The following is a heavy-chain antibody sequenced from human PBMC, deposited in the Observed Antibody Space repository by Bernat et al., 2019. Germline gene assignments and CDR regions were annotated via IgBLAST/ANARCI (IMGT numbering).Heavy chain of an antibody. D-gene: IGHD2-2*01. J-gene: IGHJ6*02. CDR2: INPSGGST. CDR1: GYTFTSYY. CDR3: ARVPTPNYIVVVPAANNYYYYGMDV. Sequence: QVQLVQSGAEVKKPGASVKVSCKASGYTFTSYYMHWVRQAPGQGLEWMGIINPSGGSTSYAQKFQGRVTMTRDTSTSTVYMELSSLRSDDTAVYYCARVPTPNYIVVVPAANNYYYYGMDVWGQGTTVTVSS. V-gene: IGHV1-46*01.